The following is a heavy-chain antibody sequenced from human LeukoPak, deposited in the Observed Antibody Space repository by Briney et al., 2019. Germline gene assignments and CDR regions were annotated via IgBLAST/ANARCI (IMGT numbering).Heavy chain of an antibody. CDR2: IYYSGST. CDR1: GGSNSRYY. V-gene: IGHV4-59*08. CDR3: ARLVGWFDP. J-gene: IGHJ5*02. D-gene: IGHD2-15*01. Sequence: PSETLSLTCTVSGGSNSRYYWSWIRQPRGKGLEWIRYIYYSGSTNYSPALKTRVTISVDTSKNLFSLKLSSVTAADTAVYYCARLVGWFDPWGQGTLVTVSS.